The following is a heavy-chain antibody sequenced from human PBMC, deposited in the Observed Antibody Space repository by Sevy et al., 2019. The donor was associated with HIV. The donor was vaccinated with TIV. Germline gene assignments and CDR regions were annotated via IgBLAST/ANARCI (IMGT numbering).Heavy chain of an antibody. CDR3: ARHHYYDSSGYFPRVYYFDY. CDR2: IYSGGST. CDR1: GFTVSSNY. Sequence: GGSLRLSCAASGFTVSSNYMSWVRQAPGKGLEWVSVIYSGGSTYYADPVKGRFTISRDNSKNTLYLQMNSLRAEDTAVYYCARHHYYDSSGYFPRVYYFDYWGQGTLVTVSS. J-gene: IGHJ4*02. V-gene: IGHV3-53*01. D-gene: IGHD3-22*01.